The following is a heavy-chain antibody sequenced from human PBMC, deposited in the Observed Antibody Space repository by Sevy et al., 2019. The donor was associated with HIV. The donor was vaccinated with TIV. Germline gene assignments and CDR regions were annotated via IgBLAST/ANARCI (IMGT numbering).Heavy chain of an antibody. J-gene: IGHJ4*02. CDR1: GFTFSSYG. CDR3: AKGREGFRYYYDSSGYLFY. Sequence: GGSLRLPCAASGFTFSSYGMHWVRQAPGKGLEWVAVISYDGSNKYYADSVKGRFTISRDNSKNTLYLQMNSLRAEDTAVYYCAKGREGFRYYYDSSGYLFYWGQGTLVTVSS. V-gene: IGHV3-30*18. D-gene: IGHD3-22*01. CDR2: ISYDGSNK.